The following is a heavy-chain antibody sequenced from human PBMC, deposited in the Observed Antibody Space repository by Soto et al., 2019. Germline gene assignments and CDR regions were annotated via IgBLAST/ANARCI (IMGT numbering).Heavy chain of an antibody. CDR3: ARSGAEGYDFWSGHQYFDY. CDR2: ISSSSSYI. J-gene: IGHJ4*02. V-gene: IGHV3-21*01. D-gene: IGHD3-3*01. Sequence: GGSLRLSCASSGFTFSSYSMNWVRQAPGKGLEWVSSISSSSSYIYYADSVKGRFTISRDNAKNSLYLQMNSLRAEDTAVYYCARSGAEGYDFWSGHQYFDYWGQGTLVTVSS. CDR1: GFTFSSYS.